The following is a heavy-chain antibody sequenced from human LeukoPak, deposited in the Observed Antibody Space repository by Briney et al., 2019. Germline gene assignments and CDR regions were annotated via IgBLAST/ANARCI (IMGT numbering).Heavy chain of an antibody. CDR2: IYYSGST. V-gene: IGHV4-31*03. CDR3: ARGAEDIVVVPAAIRIFSPNWFDP. CDR1: GGSISSGGYY. Sequence: PSQTLSLTCTVSGGSISSGGYYWSWIRQHPGKGLEWIGYIYYSGSTYYNPSLKSRVTISVDTSKNQFSLKLSSVTAADTAVYYCARGAEDIVVVPAAIRIFSPNWFDPWGQGTLVTVSS. J-gene: IGHJ5*02. D-gene: IGHD2-2*02.